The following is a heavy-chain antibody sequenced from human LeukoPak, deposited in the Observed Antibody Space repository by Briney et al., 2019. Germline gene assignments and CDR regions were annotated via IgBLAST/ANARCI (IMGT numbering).Heavy chain of an antibody. CDR1: GYTFTSYG. D-gene: IGHD1-26*01. CDR3: ARDSGSYEFDY. Sequence: GASVKVSCKASGYTFTSYGISWVRQAPGQGLEWMGGIIPIFGTANYAQKFQGRVTITADESTSTAYMELSSLRSEDTAVYYCARDSGSYEFDYWGQGTLVTVSS. V-gene: IGHV1-69*13. J-gene: IGHJ4*02. CDR2: IIPIFGTA.